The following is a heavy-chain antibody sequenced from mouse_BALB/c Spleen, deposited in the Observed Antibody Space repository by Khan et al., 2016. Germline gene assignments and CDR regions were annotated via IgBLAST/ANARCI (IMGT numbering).Heavy chain of an antibody. CDR2: IDPYYGGI. Sequence: VQLQQSGPELEKPGASVKISCKASGYSFTGYNMNWVKQSNGKSLEWIGNIDPYYGGISYNQKFKGKATLTVDKSSSTAYMQLKRLTSEDSAVYYGARSGYGSSDAMDYWGQGTSVTVSS. CDR3: ARSGYGSSDAMDY. J-gene: IGHJ4*01. V-gene: IGHV1-39*01. CDR1: GYSFTGYN. D-gene: IGHD1-1*01.